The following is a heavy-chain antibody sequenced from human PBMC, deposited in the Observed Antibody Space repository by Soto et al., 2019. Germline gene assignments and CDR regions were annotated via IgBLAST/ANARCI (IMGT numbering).Heavy chain of an antibody. V-gene: IGHV1-69*01. D-gene: IGHD6-13*01. CDR2: IIPYYNTL. J-gene: IGHJ4*02. Sequence: QAQVVQSGTEVRKPGSSVKLSCKASEGTFNSYAIAWVRQAPGQGLEWMGGIIPYYNTLNYAQKFQDRVTITADDSTNTVYMELSSLRSDDTAVYFCASGASRWYPYFFDSWAQGTLVTVSS. CDR3: ASGASRWYPYFFDS. CDR1: EGTFNSYA.